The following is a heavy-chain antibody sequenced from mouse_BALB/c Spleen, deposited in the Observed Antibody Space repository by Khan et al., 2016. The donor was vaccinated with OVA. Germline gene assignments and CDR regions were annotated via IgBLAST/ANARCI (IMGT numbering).Heavy chain of an antibody. J-gene: IGHJ4*01. CDR2: IRYSGST. Sequence: EVQLQESGPGLVKPSQSLSLTCSVTGYSITSDCAWNWIRQFPGNKLEWMGYIRYSGSTSYTPSLKSRISITRDTSKNQFFLQLSSVTTEDTATXYGSRRGIYYYGSSYGYYAMDYWGQGTSVTVTS. CDR3: SRRGIYYYGSSYGYYAMDY. V-gene: IGHV3-2*02. D-gene: IGHD1-1*01. CDR1: GYSITSDCA.